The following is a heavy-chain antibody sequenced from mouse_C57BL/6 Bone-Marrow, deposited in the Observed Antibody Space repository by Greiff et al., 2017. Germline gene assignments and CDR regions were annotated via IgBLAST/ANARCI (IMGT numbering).Heavy chain of an antibody. Sequence: QVQLQQSGAELVKPGASVKISCKASGYTFTDYYINWVKQRPGQGLEWIGKIGPGSGSTYYNEKFKGKATLTADQSSSTAYMQRSSLTSEDSAGYFGAVYSNGGAWFAYWGQGTLVTVSA. V-gene: IGHV1-77*01. CDR1: GYTFTDYY. CDR2: IGPGSGST. J-gene: IGHJ3*01. CDR3: AVYSNGGAWFAY. D-gene: IGHD2-5*01.